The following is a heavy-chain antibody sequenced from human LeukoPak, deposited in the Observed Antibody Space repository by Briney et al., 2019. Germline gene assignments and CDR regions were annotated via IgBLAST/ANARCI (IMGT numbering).Heavy chain of an antibody. V-gene: IGHV4-39*01. CDR2: IYYSGSP. D-gene: IGHD1-1*01. CDR1: GGSVSSGSYY. CDR3: ATWRTAKTGFDY. J-gene: IGHJ4*02. Sequence: PSETLSLTCTVSGGSVSSGSYYWAWIRQPPGKGLECIGSIYYSGSPSYNPSLKSRVTISVDTSKDQFSLRLSSVTAADTAVYYCATWRTAKTGFDYWGQGTLVTVSS.